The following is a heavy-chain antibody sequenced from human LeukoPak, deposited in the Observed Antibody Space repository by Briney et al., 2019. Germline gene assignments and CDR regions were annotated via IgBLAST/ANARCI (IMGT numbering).Heavy chain of an antibody. D-gene: IGHD3-9*01. CDR2: MKQDGSEK. Sequence: GGSPRLSCAVSGINFRGYWMAWVRQAPGKGLEWVANMKQDGSEKYYVDSVKGRFTISRDNAKDSLYLEMNSLRVEDTAVYYCARGHYDVLAASYKWTPDYWGQGTLVTVSS. J-gene: IGHJ4*02. CDR1: GINFRGYW. V-gene: IGHV3-7*01. CDR3: ARGHYDVLAASYKWTPDY.